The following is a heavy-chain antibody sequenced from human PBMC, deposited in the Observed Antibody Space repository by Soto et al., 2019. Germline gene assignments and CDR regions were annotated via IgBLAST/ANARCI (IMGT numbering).Heavy chain of an antibody. CDR3: ARDPLVGHXAFDL. CDR2: IYYSGTT. CDR1: GGSISSGDDY. Sequence: TLCLSFVVSGGSISSGDDYWAWIRQPPGKGLELLGYIYYSGTTHFNPSLKSRLTLSIDTSKNQFSLKLSSVTAADTAVYFFARDPLVGHXAFDLWAKGTVX. V-gene: IGHV4-30-4*01. J-gene: IGHJ3*01. D-gene: IGHD1-26*01.